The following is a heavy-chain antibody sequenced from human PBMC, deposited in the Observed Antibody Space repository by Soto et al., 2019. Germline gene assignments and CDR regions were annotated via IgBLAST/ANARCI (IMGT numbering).Heavy chain of an antibody. J-gene: IGHJ4*02. CDR1: GFTFSSYA. CDR2: IGASGGTT. CDR3: AKDSIGLGDYVLYS. Sequence: DVQLLESGGGLVQPGGSLRLSCVASGFTFSSYAMCWVRQAPGKGLKWVSTIGASGGTTYYADSVRGRLTISRDNSKNTLYLQMNSLTTGDTAIYFCAKDSIGLGDYVLYSWGQGTLVTVSS. V-gene: IGHV3-23*01. D-gene: IGHD4-17*01.